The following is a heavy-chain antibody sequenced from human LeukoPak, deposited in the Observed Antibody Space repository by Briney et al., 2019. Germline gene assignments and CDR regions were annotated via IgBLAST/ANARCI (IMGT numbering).Heavy chain of an antibody. CDR1: GFTVSSTY. J-gene: IGHJ4*02. D-gene: IGHD2-8*01. CDR2: IYSGGDT. Sequence: PGGSLRLSCAASGFTVSSTYMSWVRQAPGKGLEWVSIIYSGGDTYYADSVKGRFTISRDNSKNTLYLQMNSLRAEDPAVYYCTSGLIHLDYFDYWGQGTLVTVSS. V-gene: IGHV3-66*01. CDR3: TSGLIHLDYFDY.